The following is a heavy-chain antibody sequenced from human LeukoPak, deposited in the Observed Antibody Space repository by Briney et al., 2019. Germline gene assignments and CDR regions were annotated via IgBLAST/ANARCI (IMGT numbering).Heavy chain of an antibody. D-gene: IGHD6-13*01. Sequence: ASVKVSCKASGYTFTSYDINRVRQATGQGLEWMGWMNPNSGNTGYAQKFQGRVTMTRNTSISTAYMELSSLRSEDTAVYYCARGYSRTYDRAGNWFDPWGQGTLVTVSS. J-gene: IGHJ5*02. CDR2: MNPNSGNT. CDR3: ARGYSRTYDRAGNWFDP. V-gene: IGHV1-8*01. CDR1: GYTFTSYD.